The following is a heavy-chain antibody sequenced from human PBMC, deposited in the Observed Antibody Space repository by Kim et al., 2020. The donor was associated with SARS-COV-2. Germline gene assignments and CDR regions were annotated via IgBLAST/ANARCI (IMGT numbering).Heavy chain of an antibody. CDR1: GGSVSSGSYY. CDR3: ARGGANYYGDQCWFDP. V-gene: IGHV4-61*01. J-gene: IGHJ5*02. Sequence: SETLSLTCTVSGGSVSSGSYYWSWIRQPPGKGLEWIGYIYYSGSTNYNPSLKSRVTISVDTSKNQFSLKLSSVTAADTAVYYCARGGANYYGDQCWFDP. D-gene: IGHD4-17*01. CDR2: IYYSGST.